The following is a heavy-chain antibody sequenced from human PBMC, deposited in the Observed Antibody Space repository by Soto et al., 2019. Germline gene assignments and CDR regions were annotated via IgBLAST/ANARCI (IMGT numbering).Heavy chain of an antibody. J-gene: IGHJ4*02. CDR3: ARGPPGYSSSWYDY. D-gene: IGHD6-13*01. Sequence: PGGSLRLSCAASGFTFSSYSMNWVRQAPGKGLEWVSSISSSSSYIYYADSVKGRFTISRDNAKNSLYLQMNSLRAEDTAVYYCARGPPGYSSSWYDYWGQGTLVTVSS. V-gene: IGHV3-21*01. CDR1: GFTFSSYS. CDR2: ISSSSSYI.